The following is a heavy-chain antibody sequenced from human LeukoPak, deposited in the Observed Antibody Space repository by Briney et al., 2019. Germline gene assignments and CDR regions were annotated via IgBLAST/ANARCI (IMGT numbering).Heavy chain of an antibody. V-gene: IGHV4-4*07. CDR2: IYSTGST. Sequence: PSETLSLTCTVSGVSISCYYWSWIRQPAGKGREWIGRIYSTGSTNYNPSLKSRVTMSVDTSKNRFSLRLRSVTAADTAVYYCACQIGSAGTAGFDFWGQGALVTVSS. CDR3: ACQIGSAGTAGFDF. D-gene: IGHD6-13*01. J-gene: IGHJ4*02. CDR1: GVSISCYY.